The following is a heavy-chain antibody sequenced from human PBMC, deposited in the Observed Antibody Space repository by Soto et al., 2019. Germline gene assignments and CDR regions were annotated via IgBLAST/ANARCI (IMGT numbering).Heavy chain of an antibody. CDR3: ARHPNSGSSGLRDGMDV. J-gene: IGHJ6*02. CDR2: IYPGDSDT. V-gene: IGHV5-51*01. D-gene: IGHD3-10*01. Sequence: PGESLKISCKGSGYSFTSYWIGWVRQMPGKGLEWMGIIYPGDSDTRYSPSFQGQVTISADKSISTAYLQWSSLKASDTAMYYCARHPNSGSSGLRDGMDVWGQGTTVTAP. CDR1: GYSFTSYW.